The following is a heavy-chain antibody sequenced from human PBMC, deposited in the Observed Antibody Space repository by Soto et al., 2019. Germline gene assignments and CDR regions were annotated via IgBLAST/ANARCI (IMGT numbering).Heavy chain of an antibody. CDR1: GGSFSGYY. V-gene: IGHV4-34*01. CDR2: INHSGST. Sequence: SETLSLTCAVYGGSFSGYYWSWIRQPPGKGLEWIGEINHSGSTNYNPSLKSRVTISVDTPKNQFSLKLSSVTAADTAVYYCARGKYYGSGSSDYWGQGTLVTVSS. D-gene: IGHD3-10*01. CDR3: ARGKYYGSGSSDY. J-gene: IGHJ4*02.